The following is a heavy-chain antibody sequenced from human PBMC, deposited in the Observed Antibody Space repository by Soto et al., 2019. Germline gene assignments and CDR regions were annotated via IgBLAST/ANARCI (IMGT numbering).Heavy chain of an antibody. Sequence: EVQLVESGGGLVQPGGSLRLSCAASGFTVSSYRMSWVRQAPGKGLEWVSVLYSAGSADFADSVKGRFTISRDNSKNTLYLQMSSLMAEDTAVYYCARVHISSYHYFDYGGQGTLVTVSS. J-gene: IGHJ4*02. D-gene: IGHD6-13*01. CDR3: ARVHISSYHYFDY. CDR2: LYSAGSA. CDR1: GFTVSSYR. V-gene: IGHV3-66*01.